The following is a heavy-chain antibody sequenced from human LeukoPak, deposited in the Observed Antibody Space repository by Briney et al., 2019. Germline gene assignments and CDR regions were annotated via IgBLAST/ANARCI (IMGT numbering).Heavy chain of an antibody. Sequence: ASVKVSCKVSGYTLTELSMHWVRQAPGKGLEWMGGFDPEDGETIYAQKFQGRVTMTEDTSTDTAYMELSSLRSEDTAVYYYATYYYDSSGYSDYFDYWGQGTLVTVSS. J-gene: IGHJ4*02. CDR3: ATYYYDSSGYSDYFDY. CDR1: GYTLTELS. CDR2: FDPEDGET. D-gene: IGHD3-22*01. V-gene: IGHV1-24*01.